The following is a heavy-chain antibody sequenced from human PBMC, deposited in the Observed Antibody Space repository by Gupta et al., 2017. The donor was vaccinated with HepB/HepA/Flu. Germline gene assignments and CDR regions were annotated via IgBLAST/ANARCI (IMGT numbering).Heavy chain of an antibody. CDR1: GYSFTSYW. Sequence: EVQLVQSGAEVKKPGESLKISCKGSGYSFTSYWIAWVRQMPGKGLECMGIIYPADSDTRYSPSFQGQVTISADKSINTAYLEWSSLKASDTAMYYCARGDSLLTNWFDPWGQGTLVTVSS. V-gene: IGHV5-51*01. CDR2: IYPADSDT. CDR3: ARGDSLLTNWFDP. J-gene: IGHJ5*02. D-gene: IGHD1-26*01.